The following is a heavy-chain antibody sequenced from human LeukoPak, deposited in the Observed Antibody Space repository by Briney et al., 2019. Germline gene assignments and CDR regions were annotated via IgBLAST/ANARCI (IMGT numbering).Heavy chain of an antibody. CDR2: INPNSGGT. V-gene: IGHV1-2*02. D-gene: IGHD6-13*01. CDR1: GYTFTGYY. CDR3: AREGDIAAAGYYYYYMDV. J-gene: IGHJ6*03. Sequence: ASVKVSCKASGYTFTGYYMHWVRQAPGQGLEWMGWINPNSGGTNYAQKFQGRVTMTRDTSISTAYMELSRLRSDDTAVYYCAREGDIAAAGYYYYYMDVWGQGTMVTV.